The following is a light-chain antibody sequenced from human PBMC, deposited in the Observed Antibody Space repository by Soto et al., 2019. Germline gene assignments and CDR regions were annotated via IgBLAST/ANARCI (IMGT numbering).Light chain of an antibody. Sequence: VLAQSPATLSLSPGERATLSCRASQSIRNLLAWYQQKPGQAPRLRIFEASSRASGVPARISGSGSGTDFTLTISSLEPEDFAVYYCQQYNNWPPLTFGGGTKVDI. CDR3: QQYNNWPPLT. CDR1: QSIRNL. CDR2: EAS. V-gene: IGKV3-11*01. J-gene: IGKJ4*01.